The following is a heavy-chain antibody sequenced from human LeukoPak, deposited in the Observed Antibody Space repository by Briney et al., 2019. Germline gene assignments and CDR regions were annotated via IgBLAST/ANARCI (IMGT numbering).Heavy chain of an antibody. Sequence: GESLKISCQGSGYRFTSYWLGWVRQMPGKGLEWMGIIYPGDSDTRYGPSFQGQVTISADKSISTAYLQWSSLKASDTAMYYCARPRQYSSSWYADYWGQGTLVTVSS. V-gene: IGHV5-51*01. CDR2: IYPGDSDT. CDR3: ARPRQYSSSWYADY. D-gene: IGHD6-13*01. CDR1: GYRFTSYW. J-gene: IGHJ4*02.